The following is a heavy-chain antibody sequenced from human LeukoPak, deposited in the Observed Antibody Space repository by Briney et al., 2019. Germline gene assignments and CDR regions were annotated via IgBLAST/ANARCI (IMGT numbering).Heavy chain of an antibody. D-gene: IGHD2-15*01. CDR3: AHCSGGSCYSGGMDV. CDR2: ISAYNGNT. CDR1: GYTFTGYG. Sequence: ASVKVSCKASGYTFTGYGISWVRQAPGQGLEWMGWISAYNGNTNYAQKLQGRVTMTTDTSTSTAYMELRSLRSDDTAVYYCAHCSGGSCYSGGMDVWGQGTTVTVSS. J-gene: IGHJ6*02. V-gene: IGHV1-18*01.